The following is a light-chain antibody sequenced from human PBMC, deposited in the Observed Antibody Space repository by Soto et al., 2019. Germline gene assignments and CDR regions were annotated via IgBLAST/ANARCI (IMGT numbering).Light chain of an antibody. Sequence: EIVLTLSPCTLSLSPGERATLSCRASQSVSSSYLAWYQQKPGQAPRLLIYGASTRATGIPARFSGSGSGTEFTLTISSLQSEDFAVYYCQQYYDWPITFGQGTRLEIK. CDR2: GAS. CDR3: QQYYDWPIT. J-gene: IGKJ5*01. CDR1: QSVSSSY. V-gene: IGKV3-15*01.